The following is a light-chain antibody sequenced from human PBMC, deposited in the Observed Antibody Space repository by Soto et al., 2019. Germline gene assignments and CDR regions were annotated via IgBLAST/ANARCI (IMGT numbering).Light chain of an antibody. V-gene: IGKV3-11*01. CDR2: EAS. CDR3: QQHANWPLT. CDR1: QSVGNN. J-gene: IGKJ4*01. Sequence: EIVLTQSPATLSLSPGERATLSCRASQSVGNNLAWYQQKPGQDPGLLIYEASTRDTGIPARFSGSGSGTDFTLTISSLEPEDFAVYYCQQHANWPLTFGGGTKVEIQ.